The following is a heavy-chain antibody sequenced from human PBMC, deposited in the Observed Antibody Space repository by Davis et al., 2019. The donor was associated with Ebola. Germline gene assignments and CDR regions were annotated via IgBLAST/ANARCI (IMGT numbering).Heavy chain of an antibody. CDR3: AKCRGGSGPNYLDF. D-gene: IGHD3-10*01. V-gene: IGHV3-23*01. CDR1: GFTFNTYV. J-gene: IGHJ4*02. Sequence: GESLKISCVASGFTFNTYVMSWVRQAPGKGLEWVPSIGGSLDNTYFADSVKGRFAISRDNSKNTLYLQMSSLGADDTAVYYCAKCRGGSGPNYLDFWGQGTLVTVSS. CDR2: IGGSLDNT.